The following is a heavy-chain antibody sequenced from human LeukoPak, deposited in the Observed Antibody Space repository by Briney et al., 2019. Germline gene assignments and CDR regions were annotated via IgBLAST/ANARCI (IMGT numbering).Heavy chain of an antibody. V-gene: IGHV3-30*02. CDR2: IRYDGSNK. D-gene: IGHD5-18*01. CDR1: GFTFSSYG. Sequence: GGSLRLSCGASGFTFSSYGMHWVRQAPGKGLEWVAFIRYDGSNKYYADSVKGRFTISRDNSKNTLYLQMNSLRAEDTAVYYCAKLQVDTAMVIYYYYMDVWGKGTTVTVSS. CDR3: AKLQVDTAMVIYYYYMDV. J-gene: IGHJ6*03.